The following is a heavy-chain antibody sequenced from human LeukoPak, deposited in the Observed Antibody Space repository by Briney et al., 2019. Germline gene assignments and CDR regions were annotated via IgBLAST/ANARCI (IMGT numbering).Heavy chain of an antibody. J-gene: IGHJ4*02. CDR2: INHSGST. Sequence: SETLSLTCAVYGGSFSGYYWSWIRQPPGKGLEWIGEINHSGSTNYNPSLKSRVTVSVDTSKNQFSLKLSSVTAADTAVYYCARGGGDDFWSGYISVDYWGQGTLVTVSS. D-gene: IGHD3-3*01. CDR1: GGSFSGYY. V-gene: IGHV4-34*01. CDR3: ARGGGDDFWSGYISVDY.